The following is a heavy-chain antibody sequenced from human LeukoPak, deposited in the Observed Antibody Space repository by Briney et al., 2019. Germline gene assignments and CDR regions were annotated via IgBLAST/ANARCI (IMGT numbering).Heavy chain of an antibody. V-gene: IGHV3-48*01. CDR2: IRTSSSTT. Sequence: GRSLRLSCAASGFTFSSYAMHWVRQAPGKGLEWVSYIRTSSSTTYYADSVKGRFTISRDNANNSLYLQMSSLRPEDTAVYYCAREYSSSSGRAFDIWGQGTMVTVSS. D-gene: IGHD6-6*01. J-gene: IGHJ3*02. CDR3: AREYSSSSGRAFDI. CDR1: GFTFSSYA.